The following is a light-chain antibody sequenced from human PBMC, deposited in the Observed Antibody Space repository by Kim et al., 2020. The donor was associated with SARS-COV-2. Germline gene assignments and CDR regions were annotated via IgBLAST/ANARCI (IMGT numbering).Light chain of an antibody. CDR1: STDVGAYNS. CDR2: DVS. CDR3: ASDTTTSTVI. V-gene: IGLV2-14*03. J-gene: IGLJ2*01. Sequence: GHSITISRTHTSTDVGAYNSLSWYQQHPGTAPKLMIYDVSSRPSGVSNRFSGSKSGNTASLTISELQAEDEADYCCASDTTTSTVIFGGGTKVTVL.